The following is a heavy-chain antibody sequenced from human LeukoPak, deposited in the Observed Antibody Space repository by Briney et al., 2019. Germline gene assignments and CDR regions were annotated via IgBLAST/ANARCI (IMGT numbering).Heavy chain of an antibody. CDR3: AKDARLIHLLSIVYYYYYMDV. J-gene: IGHJ6*03. V-gene: IGHV3-43*02. CDR2: ISGDGDRT. D-gene: IGHD5-18*01. CDR1: GFTFDGHA. Sequence: HTGGSLRLSCAASGFTFDGHAMHWVRQAPGKGLEWVSVISGDGDRTYYADSVKGRFTVSRDNSKNSLYLQLNSLRSEDTALYYCAKDARLIHLLSIVYYYYYMDVWGKGTAVTVSS.